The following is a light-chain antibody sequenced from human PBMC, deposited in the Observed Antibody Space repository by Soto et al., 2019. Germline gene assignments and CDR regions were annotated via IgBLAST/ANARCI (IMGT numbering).Light chain of an antibody. J-gene: IGKJ2*01. V-gene: IGKV3-15*01. Sequence: EILMTQSPATLSVSPGERATLSCRASQSVSHNLAWYQQKPGQAPRLLFYGASTRATGIPARFSGSGSGTDFPLTISSLQSEDFAVYYCQQSNTWPYTFGQGTKLEIK. CDR3: QQSNTWPYT. CDR1: QSVSHN. CDR2: GAS.